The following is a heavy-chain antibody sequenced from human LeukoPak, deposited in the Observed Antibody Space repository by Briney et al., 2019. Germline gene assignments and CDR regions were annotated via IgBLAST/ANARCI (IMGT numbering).Heavy chain of an antibody. CDR1: GGSINGGNHY. CDR3: AREPYSSGWVDY. J-gene: IGHJ4*02. D-gene: IGHD6-19*01. CDR2: IYYSGST. V-gene: IGHV4-39*07. Sequence: SETLSLTCTASGGSINGGNHYWGWIRQSPGKGLEWIGNIYYSGSTYYNPSLKSRVTLSIDTSKNQFSLRLSSVTAADTAVYYCAREPYSSGWVDYWGQGTLVTVSS.